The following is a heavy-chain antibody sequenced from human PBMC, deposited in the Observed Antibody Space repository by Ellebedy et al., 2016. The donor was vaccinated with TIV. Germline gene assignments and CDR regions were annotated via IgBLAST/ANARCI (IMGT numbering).Heavy chain of an antibody. V-gene: IGHV1-2*02. CDR3: TRGPSGGYFDY. Sequence: ATSVKVSCKVSGYIFTDYYIHWFRQAPGQEFEWMGWINPNNGGTNYAQKFQDRVTMTRDTTISTVYMDLSRLTSDETAWYYCTRGPSGGYFDYWGQGTLVPVSS. J-gene: IGHJ4*02. D-gene: IGHD3-10*01. CDR2: INPNNGGT. CDR1: GYIFTDYY.